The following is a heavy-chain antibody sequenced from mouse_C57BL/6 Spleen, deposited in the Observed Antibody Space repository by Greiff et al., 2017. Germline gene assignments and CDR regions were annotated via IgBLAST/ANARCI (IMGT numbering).Heavy chain of an antibody. V-gene: IGHV1-82*01. CDR2: IYPGDGDT. Sequence: VQLQQSGPELVKPGASVKISCKASGYAFSSSWMNWVKQRPGKGLEWIGRIYPGDGDTNYNGKFKGKATLTADKSSSTAYMQLSSLTSEDSAVXFCAREDDYAMDYWGQGTSVTVSS. CDR3: AREDDYAMDY. J-gene: IGHJ4*01. CDR1: GYAFSSSW.